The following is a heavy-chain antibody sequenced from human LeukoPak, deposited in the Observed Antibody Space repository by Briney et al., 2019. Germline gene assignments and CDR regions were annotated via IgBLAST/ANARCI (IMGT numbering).Heavy chain of an antibody. V-gene: IGHV3-23*01. CDR3: AKAVYGSGAHRVYYYYYGMDV. CDR1: GFTFSSYA. CDR2: ISGSGGST. D-gene: IGHD3-10*01. J-gene: IGHJ6*02. Sequence: QSGGSLRLSCAASGFTFSSYAMSWVRQAPGKGLEWVSAISGSGGSTYYADSVKGRFTISRDNSKNTLYLQMNSLRAEDTAVYYCAKAVYGSGAHRVYYYYYGMDVWGQGTTVTVSS.